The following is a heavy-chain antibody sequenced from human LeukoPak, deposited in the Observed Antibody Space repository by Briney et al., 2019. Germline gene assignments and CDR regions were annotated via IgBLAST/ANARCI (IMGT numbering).Heavy chain of an antibody. CDR3: ARATTYYDILTGYTPVDAFDI. Sequence: KTGGSLRLSCAASGFTFSSYSMNWVRQAPGKGLEWVSSISSSSSYIYYADSVKGRFTISRDNAKNSLYLQMNSLRAEDTAVYYCARATTYYDILTGYTPVDAFDIWGQGTMVTVSS. V-gene: IGHV3-21*01. CDR2: ISSSSSYI. J-gene: IGHJ3*02. CDR1: GFTFSSYS. D-gene: IGHD3-9*01.